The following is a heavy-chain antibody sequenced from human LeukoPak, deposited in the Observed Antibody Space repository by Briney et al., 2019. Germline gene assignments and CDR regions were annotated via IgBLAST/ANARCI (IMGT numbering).Heavy chain of an antibody. CDR2: ISGSSLYI. CDR3: ARDPPYYDSSGYYYDY. Sequence: GGSLRLSCAASGFTFSPYSMNWVRQAPGKGLEWVSSISGSSLYIYYADSVKGRFTISRDNAKNSLHLQMNSLRAEDTAVYYCARDPPYYDSSGYYYDYWGQGALATVSS. J-gene: IGHJ4*02. D-gene: IGHD3-22*01. CDR1: GFTFSPYS. V-gene: IGHV3-21*01.